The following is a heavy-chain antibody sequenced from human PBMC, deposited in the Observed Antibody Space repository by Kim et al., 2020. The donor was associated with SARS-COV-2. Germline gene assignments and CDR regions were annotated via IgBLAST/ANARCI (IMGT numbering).Heavy chain of an antibody. CDR2: ISASGGST. CDR1: GFTFSNNA. CDR3: ASSVVSASFYYYYGLDV. J-gene: IGHJ6*01. V-gene: IGHV3-23*01. D-gene: IGHD2-15*01. Sequence: GGSLRLSCAASGFTFSNNAMNWVRQAPGKGLEWVSTISASGGSTYYADSVKGRFTISRDNSENALYLQMSDLRAEDTAVYHCASSVVSASFYYYYGLDV.